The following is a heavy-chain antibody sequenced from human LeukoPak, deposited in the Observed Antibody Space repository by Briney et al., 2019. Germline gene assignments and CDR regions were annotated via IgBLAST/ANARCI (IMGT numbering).Heavy chain of an antibody. V-gene: IGHV1-69*04. D-gene: IGHD3-3*01. CDR1: GGTFSSYA. CDR3: ARAPKRITIFGVAQTKYYFDY. CDR2: IIPILGIA. Sequence: SVKVSCKASGGTFSSYAISWVRQAPGQGLEWMGRIIPILGIANYAHKFQGRVTITADKSTSTAYMELSSLRSEDTAVYYCARAPKRITIFGVAQTKYYFDYWGQGTLVTVSS. J-gene: IGHJ4*02.